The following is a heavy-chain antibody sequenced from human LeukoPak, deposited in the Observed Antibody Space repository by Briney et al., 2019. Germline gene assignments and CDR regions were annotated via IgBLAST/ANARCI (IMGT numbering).Heavy chain of an antibody. D-gene: IGHD6-13*01. CDR1: GDSISMHY. Sequence: SETLSLTCSVSGDSISMHYWSWIRQPPGKGLEWIGSIFYSGRTYYNPSLKSRVTMSVDTSKNQFSLRLSSVNAADTAVYCARDILATSIAAPYYWGQGTLVTVSS. CDR3: ARDILATSIAAPYY. CDR2: IFYSGRT. J-gene: IGHJ4*02. V-gene: IGHV4-59*11.